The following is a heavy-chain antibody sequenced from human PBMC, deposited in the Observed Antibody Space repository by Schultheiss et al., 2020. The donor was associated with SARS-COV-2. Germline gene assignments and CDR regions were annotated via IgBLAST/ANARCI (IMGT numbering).Heavy chain of an antibody. CDR1: GGSISSGSYY. J-gene: IGHJ6*04. CDR3: ARAAGWFGELPTHLDV. Sequence: SETLSLTCTVSGGSISSGSYYWTWIRQPAGKGLEWIGRIYTGGNTDYNPSLKSRVTISVDTSKNQFSLKLSSVTAADTAVYYCARAAGWFGELPTHLDVWGKGTTVTVSS. D-gene: IGHD3-10*01. CDR2: IYTGGNT. V-gene: IGHV4-61*02.